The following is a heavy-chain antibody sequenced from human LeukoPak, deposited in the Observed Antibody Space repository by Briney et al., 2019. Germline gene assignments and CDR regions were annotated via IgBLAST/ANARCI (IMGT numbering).Heavy chain of an antibody. CDR3: ASRIAVVGRGLDY. CDR2: ITGGSDII. D-gene: IGHD6-19*01. J-gene: IGHJ4*02. CDR1: GFTFSSYT. Sequence: QPGGSLRLSCAASGFTFSSYTMNWVRQAPGKGLEWVSYITGGSDIIYYADSVKGRFTISRDNAKNSLYLQMNSLRDEDTAVYYCASRIAVVGRGLDYWGQGTLVTVSS. V-gene: IGHV3-48*02.